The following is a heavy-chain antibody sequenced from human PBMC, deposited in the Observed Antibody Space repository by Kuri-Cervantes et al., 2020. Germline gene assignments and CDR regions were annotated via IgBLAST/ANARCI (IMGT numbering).Heavy chain of an antibody. Sequence: SETLSLTCTVSGGSVSSGSYYWSWIRQPPGKGLEWIGYIYYSGSTNYNPSLKSRVTISVDTSKNQFSLKLSSVTAADTAVYYCARGLVLRYFDWPRRGYYYYYYMDVWGKGTTVTVSS. CDR1: GGSVSSGSYY. J-gene: IGHJ6*03. CDR3: ARGLVLRYFDWPRRGYYYYYYMDV. D-gene: IGHD3-9*01. CDR2: IYYSGST. V-gene: IGHV4-61*01.